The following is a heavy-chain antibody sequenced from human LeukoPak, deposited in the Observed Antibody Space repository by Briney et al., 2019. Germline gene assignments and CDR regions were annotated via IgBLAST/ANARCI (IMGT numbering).Heavy chain of an antibody. CDR2: ISSSGSTI. CDR3: ARDPSGTHSFDI. CDR1: GFTFSSYS. V-gene: IGHV3-48*04. J-gene: IGHJ3*02. Sequence: GGSLRLSCAASGFTFSSYSMNWVRQAPGKGLEWVSYISSSGSTIYYADSVKGRFTISRDNAKNSLYLQMNSLRAEDTAVYYCARDPSGTHSFDIWGQGTMVTVSS.